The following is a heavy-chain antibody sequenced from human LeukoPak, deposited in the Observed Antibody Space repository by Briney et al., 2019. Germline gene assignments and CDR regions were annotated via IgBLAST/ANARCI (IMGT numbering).Heavy chain of an antibody. J-gene: IGHJ6*02. V-gene: IGHV4-59*08. CDR3: ARLLYYYYGMDV. CDR2: IYYSGST. CDR1: GGSISSYH. Sequence: PSETLSLTCTVSGGSISSYHWSWIRQPPGKGLEWIGYIYYSGSTNYNPSLKSRVTISVDTSKNQFSPKLSSVTAADTAVYYCARLLYYYYGMDVWGQGTTATVSS.